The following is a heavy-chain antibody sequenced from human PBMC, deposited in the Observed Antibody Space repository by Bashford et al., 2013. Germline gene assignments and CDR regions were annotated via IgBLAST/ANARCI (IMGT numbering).Heavy chain of an antibody. Sequence: WVRQAPGQGLEWMGWISAYNGNTNYAQKLQGRVTMTTDTSTSTAYMELRSLRSDDTAVYYCARYSSGWYYFDYWGQGTLVTVSS. CDR3: ARYSSGWYYFDY. CDR2: ISAYNGNT. D-gene: IGHD6-19*01. V-gene: IGHV1-18*01. J-gene: IGHJ4*02.